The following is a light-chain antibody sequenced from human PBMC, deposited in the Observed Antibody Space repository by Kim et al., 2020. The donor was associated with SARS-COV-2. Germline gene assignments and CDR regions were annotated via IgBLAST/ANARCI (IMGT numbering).Light chain of an antibody. J-gene: IGKJ2*01. Sequence: SASLGERVTITCRASQGISSFLAWFQQKPGKAPEHLIYAASTLQSGVPSRFSGSGSGTEYSLTITGLQPEDFATYFCQQFQSYPYTFGQGTKLEI. V-gene: IGKV1-9*01. CDR1: QGISSF. CDR2: AAS. CDR3: QQFQSYPYT.